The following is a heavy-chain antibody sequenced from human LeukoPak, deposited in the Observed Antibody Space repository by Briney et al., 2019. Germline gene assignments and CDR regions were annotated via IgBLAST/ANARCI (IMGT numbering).Heavy chain of an antibody. J-gene: IGHJ5*01. CDR1: GYSFSSYG. D-gene: IGHD3-3*01. Sequence: GRSLRLSCAASGYSFSSYGMHWVRQAPGKGLEWVAVISYDGDNKYSTESVKGRFTISRGNSKNTLYLQMNNLRAEDTAVYYCARTSLYFDFWSGFDSWGQGALVTVSS. CDR2: ISYDGDNK. V-gene: IGHV3-30*03. CDR3: ARTSLYFDFWSGFDS.